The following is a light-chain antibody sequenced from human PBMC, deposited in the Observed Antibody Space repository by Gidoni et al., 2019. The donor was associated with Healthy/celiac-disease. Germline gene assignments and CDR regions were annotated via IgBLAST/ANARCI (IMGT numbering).Light chain of an antibody. CDR1: QSISSY. J-gene: IGKJ1*01. V-gene: IGKV1-39*01. Sequence: DIQMTQSPSSLSASAGDRATITCRASQSISSYLNWYQQKPGKAPKLLIYAASSLQSGIPSRFSGSGSGTDFTLTISSLQPEDFATYYCQQSYSTPRTFGQGTKVEIK. CDR2: AAS. CDR3: QQSYSTPRT.